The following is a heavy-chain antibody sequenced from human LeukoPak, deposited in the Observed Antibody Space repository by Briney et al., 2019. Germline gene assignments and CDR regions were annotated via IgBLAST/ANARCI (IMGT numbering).Heavy chain of an antibody. J-gene: IGHJ6*03. Sequence: PGGSLTLSCAASGFTFSNYAMNWVRQAPGKGLEWVSTISDSGGSTYYADSVKGRFTIFRDKSKHTLFLLMNSLRAEDTAVYYCAKDPVWNPSYYYYYMDVWGKGTMVTVSS. V-gene: IGHV3-23*01. D-gene: IGHD1-1*01. CDR3: AKDPVWNPSYYYYYMDV. CDR2: ISDSGGST. CDR1: GFTFSNYA.